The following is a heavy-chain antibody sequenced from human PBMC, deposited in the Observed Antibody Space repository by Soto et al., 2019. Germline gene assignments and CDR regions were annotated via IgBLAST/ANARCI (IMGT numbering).Heavy chain of an antibody. D-gene: IGHD2-8*01. CDR1: GDTFINYA. V-gene: IGHV1-69*01. CDR2: IVPMSGGP. CDR3: ARVGIRLIPADLGGGYHFQGLDV. Sequence: QVQLVQSAAEEKKPGSSVKISCKASGDTFINYAFSWMRQAPGQGLEWIGGIVPMSGGPNAAQKFHDRVTITADRSKGTVIMQLYTLTPDDTAVYYCARVGIRLIPADLGGGYHFQGLDVWGQGTKVTVS. J-gene: IGHJ6*02.